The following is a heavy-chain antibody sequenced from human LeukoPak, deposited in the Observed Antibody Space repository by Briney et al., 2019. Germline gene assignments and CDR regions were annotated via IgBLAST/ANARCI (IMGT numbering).Heavy chain of an antibody. Sequence: SVKVSCMASRGTFSSYAISWVRQAPGQGVEWMGRIIPIFGTANYAQKLKGRVTITTHESTSTAYMELSTLRSEDTAVYYCAKGDYSNSYNYWGQGTLVTVSS. J-gene: IGHJ4*02. V-gene: IGHV1-69*05. CDR2: IIPIFGTA. CDR3: AKGDYSNSYNY. CDR1: RGTFSSYA. D-gene: IGHD4-17*01.